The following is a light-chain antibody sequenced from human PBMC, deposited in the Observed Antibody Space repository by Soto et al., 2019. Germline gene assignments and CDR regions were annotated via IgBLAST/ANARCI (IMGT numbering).Light chain of an antibody. CDR2: EDN. CDR3: GTWDSSLSAYV. Sequence: QSVLAQPPSVSAAPGQKVTISCSGSSSKNGKNYVSWDQQLPGTTPKLLIYEDNKRPSGIPDRFSGSKSGTSATLDITGLQTGDGADFYCGTWDSSLSAYVFGTGTKVTVL. J-gene: IGLJ1*01. V-gene: IGLV1-51*02. CDR1: SSKNGKNY.